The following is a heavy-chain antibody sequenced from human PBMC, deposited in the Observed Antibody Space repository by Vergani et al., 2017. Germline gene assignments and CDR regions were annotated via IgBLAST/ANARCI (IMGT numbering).Heavy chain of an antibody. D-gene: IGHD3-22*01. CDR3: AKGSTYYYDSSGPNYFDY. J-gene: IGHJ4*02. CDR1: GFTFSSYA. CDR2: MSGSGGST. Sequence: EVQLLESGGGLVQPGGSLRLSCAASGFTFSSYAMSWVRQAPGKGLEWVSAMSGSGGSTYYADSVKGRFTISRDNSKNTLYLPMNSLRAEDPAVYYCAKGSTYYYDSSGPNYFDYWGQGTLVTVSS. V-gene: IGHV3-23*01.